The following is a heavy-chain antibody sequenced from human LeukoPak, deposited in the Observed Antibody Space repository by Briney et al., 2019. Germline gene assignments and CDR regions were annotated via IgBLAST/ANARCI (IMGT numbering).Heavy chain of an antibody. J-gene: IGHJ2*01. CDR1: GFTLSSYG. CDR3: ARDIRPPPERYFDL. Sequence: GGSLRLSCAASGFTLSSYGVNWVRQAPGKGLEWVSFITNNGWTIYYADSVKGRFTISRDDAKNSVYLQMNSLRANDTAIYHCARDIRPPPERYFDLWGRGTLVTVSS. D-gene: IGHD1-14*01. V-gene: IGHV3-48*03. CDR2: ITNNGWTI.